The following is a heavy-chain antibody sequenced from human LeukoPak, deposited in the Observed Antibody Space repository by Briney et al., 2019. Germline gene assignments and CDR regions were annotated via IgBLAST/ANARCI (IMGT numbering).Heavy chain of an antibody. CDR3: AKDAGGTSYYPFDY. Sequence: GGSLRLSCAASGFTFSSFAMSWVRRPPGKGLQWVSAISKSGASTDYADSVKGRFTISRDNSKSTLYLQMNSLRAEDTAINYCAKDAGGTSYYPFDYWGQGTPVTVSS. CDR1: GFTFSSFA. CDR2: ISKSGAST. D-gene: IGHD3-10*01. J-gene: IGHJ4*02. V-gene: IGHV3-23*01.